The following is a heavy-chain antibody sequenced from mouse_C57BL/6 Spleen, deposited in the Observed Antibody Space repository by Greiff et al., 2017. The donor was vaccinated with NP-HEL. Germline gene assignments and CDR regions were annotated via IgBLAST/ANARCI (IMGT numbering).Heavy chain of an antibody. CDR2: ISSGSSTI. CDR3: ATAQATFGFDY. CDR1: GFTFSDYG. J-gene: IGHJ2*01. Sequence: DVMLVESGGGLVKPGGSLKLSCAASGFTFSDYGMHWVRQAPEKGLEWVAYISSGSSTIYYADTVKGRFTISRDNAKNTLFLQMTSLRSEDTAMYYCATAQATFGFDYWGQGTTLTVSS. D-gene: IGHD3-2*02. V-gene: IGHV5-17*01.